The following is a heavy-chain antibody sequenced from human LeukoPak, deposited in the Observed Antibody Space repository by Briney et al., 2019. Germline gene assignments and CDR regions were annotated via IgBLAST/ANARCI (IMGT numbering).Heavy chain of an antibody. V-gene: IGHV4-59*01. CDR3: ARESIGSSWNYDY. Sequence: PSETLSLTCTVSGGSISSYYWSWIRQPPGKGLEWIGYIYYSGSTNYNPSLKSRVTISVDTSKNQFSLKLSSVTAADTAVYYCARESIGSSWNYDYWGQGTLVTVSS. J-gene: IGHJ4*02. CDR2: IYYSGST. D-gene: IGHD1-7*01. CDR1: GGSISSYY.